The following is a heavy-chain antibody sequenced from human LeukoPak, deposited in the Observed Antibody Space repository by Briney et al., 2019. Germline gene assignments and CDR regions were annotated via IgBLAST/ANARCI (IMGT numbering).Heavy chain of an antibody. V-gene: IGHV3-49*03. CDR2: ISGGTT. Sequence: GGSLRLSCTASGFTFGDYLMSWFHQAPGKGLEWIGFISGGTTEYAASVKGRFTISRDDSTSIAYLQMNSLTTEDTAVYYCSRGSGWLSVYWGQGTLVTVSS. CDR1: GFTFGDYL. CDR3: SRGSGWLSVY. D-gene: IGHD6-19*01. J-gene: IGHJ4*02.